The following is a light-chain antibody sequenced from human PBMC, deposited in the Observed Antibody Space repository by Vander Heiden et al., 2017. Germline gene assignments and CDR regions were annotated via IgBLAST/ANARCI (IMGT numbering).Light chain of an antibody. CDR1: QDISNY. V-gene: IGKV1-33*01. Sequence: DLEMTQSPSSLSASVGDRVTITCQASQDISNYLNWYQQKPGKAPKLLIYDASNLEAGVPSRFSGSGSGTDFTFTISSLQPEDIATYYCQQNDNLPLKFGGGTKVEIK. J-gene: IGKJ4*02. CDR3: QQNDNLPLK. CDR2: DAS.